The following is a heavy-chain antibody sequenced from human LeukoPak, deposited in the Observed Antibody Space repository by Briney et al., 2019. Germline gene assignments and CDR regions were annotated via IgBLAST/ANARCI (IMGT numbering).Heavy chain of an antibody. D-gene: IGHD2-2*01. Sequence: PGGSLRLSCAASGFTFSSYGMHWVRQAPGKGLEWIGYIYHSGSTYYNPSLKSRVTISVDRSKNQFSLKLSSVTAADTAVYYCALAVPAEALDYWGQGTLVTVSS. V-gene: IGHV4-4*02. J-gene: IGHJ4*02. CDR3: ALAVPAEALDY. CDR1: GFTFSSYG. CDR2: IYHSGST.